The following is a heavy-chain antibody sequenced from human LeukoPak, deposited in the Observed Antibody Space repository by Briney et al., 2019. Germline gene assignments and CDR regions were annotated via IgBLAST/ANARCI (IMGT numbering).Heavy chain of an antibody. CDR3: AARSSGNPYF. D-gene: IGHD1-26*01. CDR2: IGQDGSEK. Sequence: GGSLRLSCTASGLTLSNYWMIWVRQAPGKGLQWVAKIGQDGSEKYYVDSVKGRFTISRGNAENSLYLQMNSLRVEDTAVYYCAARSSGNPYFWGQGTLVTVSS. V-gene: IGHV3-7*03. J-gene: IGHJ4*02. CDR1: GLTLSNYW.